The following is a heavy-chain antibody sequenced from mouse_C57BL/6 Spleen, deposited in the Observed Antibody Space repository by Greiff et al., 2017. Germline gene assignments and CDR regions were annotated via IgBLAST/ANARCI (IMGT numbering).Heavy chain of an antibody. CDR1: GYTFTSYT. D-gene: IGHD1-1*01. CDR2: INPSSGYT. J-gene: IGHJ2*01. CDR3: ARLDGSSYDYFDY. Sequence: VQLQQSGAELARPGASVKMSCKASGYTFTSYTMHWVKQRPGQGLEWIGYINPSSGYTKYNQKFKDKATLTADKSSSTAYMQLISLTSEDSAVYYCARLDGSSYDYFDYWGQGTTLTVSS. V-gene: IGHV1-4*01.